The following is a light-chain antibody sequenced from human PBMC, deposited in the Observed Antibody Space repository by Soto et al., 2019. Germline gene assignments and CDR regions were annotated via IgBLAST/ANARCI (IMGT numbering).Light chain of an antibody. Sequence: QSVLTQPPSVSGAPGQRVTISCTGSSSNIGAVYDVHWYQQLPGTAPKLLIYDNNNRPSGVPDRFSGSKSGTSASLAITGLQAEDEADYYCQSYDSSLSGWVFGGGTKLTVL. CDR1: SSNIGAVYD. CDR2: DNN. V-gene: IGLV1-40*01. J-gene: IGLJ3*02. CDR3: QSYDSSLSGWV.